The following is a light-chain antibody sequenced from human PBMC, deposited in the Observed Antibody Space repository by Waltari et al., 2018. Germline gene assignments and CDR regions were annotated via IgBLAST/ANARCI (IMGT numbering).Light chain of an antibody. V-gene: IGKV2-30*01. J-gene: IGKJ4*01. Sequence: DVVMTQSPLSLTVTLGQPASISCRSSQSLVYSDGNTYLNWFQQRPGQSPRRLIYKVSNRDSGVPDRCSGSGSGTDFTLKISRVEAEDVGVYYCMQGTHWPPDTFGGGTKVEIK. CDR3: MQGTHWPPDT. CDR2: KVS. CDR1: QSLVYSDGNTY.